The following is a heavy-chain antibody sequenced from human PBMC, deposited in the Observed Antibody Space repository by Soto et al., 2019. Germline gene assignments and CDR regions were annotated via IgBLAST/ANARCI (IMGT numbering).Heavy chain of an antibody. D-gene: IGHD4-17*01. Sequence: PVGSLRLSCAASGFTFSSYGMHWVRQAPGKGLEWVAVIWYDGSNKYYADSVKVRFTISRDNSKNTLYLQMNSLRAEDTAVYYCARDSPHGDYVRGGFDYWGQGTLVTVSS. CDR3: ARDSPHGDYVRGGFDY. CDR1: GFTFSSYG. J-gene: IGHJ4*02. CDR2: IWYDGSNK. V-gene: IGHV3-33*01.